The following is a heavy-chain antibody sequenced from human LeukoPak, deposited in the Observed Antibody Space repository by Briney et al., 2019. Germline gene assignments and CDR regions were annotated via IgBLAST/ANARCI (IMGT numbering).Heavy chain of an antibody. CDR1: GYTFTGYY. CDR3: ATGHTHTYYYDSSGYSDLDY. Sequence: GASVNVSCTASGYTFTGYYMHWVRQAPGQGLEGMGWINPNSGGTNYAQKFQGRVTMTRDTSISTAYMELSRLRSDDTAVYYCATGHTHTYYYDSSGYSDLDYWRQGTLVTVSS. D-gene: IGHD3-22*01. V-gene: IGHV1-2*02. CDR2: INPNSGGT. J-gene: IGHJ4*02.